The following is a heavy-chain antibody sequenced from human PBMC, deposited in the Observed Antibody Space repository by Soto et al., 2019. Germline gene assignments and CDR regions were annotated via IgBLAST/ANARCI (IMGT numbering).Heavy chain of an antibody. CDR3: ARQDMATIVYFDY. Sequence: QVQLVQSGAEVKKPGSSVKVSCKASGGTFSSYAISWVLQAPGQGLEWMGGIIPIFGTANYEQKFQGRVTITADESTSTAYMELSSLRSEDTAVYYCARQDMATIVYFDYWGQGTLVTVSS. J-gene: IGHJ4*02. V-gene: IGHV1-69*01. D-gene: IGHD5-12*01. CDR1: GGTFSSYA. CDR2: IIPIFGTA.